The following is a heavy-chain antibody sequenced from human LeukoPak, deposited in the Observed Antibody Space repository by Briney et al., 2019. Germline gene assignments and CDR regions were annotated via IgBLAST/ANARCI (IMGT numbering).Heavy chain of an antibody. CDR3: ARAAIAVAVDYHYHYMDV. CDR1: GYTFTGHY. D-gene: IGHD6-19*01. CDR2: ISPNSGDT. Sequence: ASVKVSCKASGYTFTGHYMHWVRQAPGQGLEWMGWISPNSGDTDYAQRFQGRVTMTRDASISTAYMELSRLRSDDTAVYYCARAAIAVAVDYHYHYMDVWGKGTTVTVS. V-gene: IGHV1-2*02. J-gene: IGHJ6*03.